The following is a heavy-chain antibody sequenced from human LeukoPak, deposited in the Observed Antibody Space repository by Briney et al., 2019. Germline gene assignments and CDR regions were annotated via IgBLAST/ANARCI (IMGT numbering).Heavy chain of an antibody. CDR3: ARAAPYYYDSSGYSAFDS. J-gene: IGHJ3*02. V-gene: IGHV3-48*02. CDR2: TIGASSTI. Sequence: GGALRLSCAASGFTFRIYIMHWGRQAPGKGVGWGSYTIGASSTIYYADSVKGRFTISRDNAKNSLYLQMNSLRDEDTAVYYCARAAPYYYDSSGYSAFDSWGQGTMVTVSA. CDR1: GFTFRIYI. D-gene: IGHD3-22*01.